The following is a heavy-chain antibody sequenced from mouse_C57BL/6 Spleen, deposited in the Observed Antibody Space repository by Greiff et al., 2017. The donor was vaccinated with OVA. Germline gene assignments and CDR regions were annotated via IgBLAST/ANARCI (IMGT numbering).Heavy chain of an antibody. CDR1: GYTFTSYW. Sequence: VKLQQPGAELVRPGSSVKLSCKASGYTFTSYWMHRVKQRPIQGLEWIGNIDPSDSETHYNQKFKDKATLTVDKSSSTAYMQLSSLTSEDSAVYYCARWPPDYWGQGTTLTVSS. CDR3: ARWPPDY. V-gene: IGHV1-52*01. J-gene: IGHJ2*01. CDR2: IDPSDSET.